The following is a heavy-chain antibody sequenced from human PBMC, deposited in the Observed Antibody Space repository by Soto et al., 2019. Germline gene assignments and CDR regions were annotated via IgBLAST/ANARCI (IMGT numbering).Heavy chain of an antibody. V-gene: IGHV3-23*01. J-gene: IGHJ4*02. D-gene: IGHD6-19*01. Sequence: EVQLLESGGGLVQPGGSLRLSCEVSGFTFSNFAMSWVRQAPGKGLEWISAISGSAGRTHYVDSVKGRFTISRDDSKNMVYLQLNSLRVDDTAIYYCAKDTQWLARGNFDFWGQGTLVTVSS. CDR2: ISGSAGRT. CDR3: AKDTQWLARGNFDF. CDR1: GFTFSNFA.